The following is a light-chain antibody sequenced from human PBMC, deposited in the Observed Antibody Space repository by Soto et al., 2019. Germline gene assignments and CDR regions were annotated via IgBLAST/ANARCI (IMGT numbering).Light chain of an antibody. V-gene: IGKV1-9*01. Sequence: DIQLNRSPSFLSASVGDRVTITCRASQGISSYLAWYQQKPGKAPELLIYGASTLQSGVPSRFSGSGSGTEFTLTIGNLQPEDFATYDCQHLNSFPRTFGRGTKVDIK. CDR1: QGISSY. J-gene: IGKJ1*01. CDR3: QHLNSFPRT. CDR2: GAS.